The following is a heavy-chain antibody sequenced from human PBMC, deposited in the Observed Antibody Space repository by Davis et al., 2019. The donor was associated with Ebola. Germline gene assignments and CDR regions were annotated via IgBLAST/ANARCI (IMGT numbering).Heavy chain of an antibody. CDR1: GFTFSSYG. V-gene: IGHV3-30-3*02. CDR3: AKHYYDILTGYSH. J-gene: IGHJ4*02. CDR2: VSFDGSNK. Sequence: PGGSLRLSCAASGFTFSSYGMHWVRQAPGKGLEWVAVVSFDGSNKYYADSVKGRFTISRDNSKNTLYLQMNSLRAEDTAVYFCAKHYYDILTGYSHWGQGTLVTVSS. D-gene: IGHD3-9*01.